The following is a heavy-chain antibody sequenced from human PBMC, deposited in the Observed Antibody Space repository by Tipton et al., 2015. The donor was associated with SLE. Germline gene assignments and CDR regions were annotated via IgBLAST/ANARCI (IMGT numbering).Heavy chain of an antibody. D-gene: IGHD6-19*01. CDR1: GYSISSGYY. CDR2: IYHSGST. CDR3: ARGAAVAVPFDY. Sequence: LRLSCAVSGYSISSGYYWGWIRQPPGKGLEWIGSIYHSGSTYYNPSLKSRVTISVDTSKNQFSLKLSSVTAADTAVYYCARGAAVAVPFDYWGQGTLVTVSS. V-gene: IGHV4-38-2*01. J-gene: IGHJ4*02.